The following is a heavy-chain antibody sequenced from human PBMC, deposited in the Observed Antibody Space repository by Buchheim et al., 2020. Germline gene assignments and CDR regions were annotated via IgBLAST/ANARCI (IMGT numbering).Heavy chain of an antibody. CDR1: GGSISSSSYY. Sequence: QLQLQESGPGLVKPSETLSLTCTVSGGSISSSSYYWGWIRQPPGKGLEWIGSIYYSGRTSYNPSLKSRVTISVDTSKNQFSLKLSSVTAADTAVYYWARHEQYYDRSGYYPWNWFDPWGQGTL. D-gene: IGHD3-22*01. V-gene: IGHV4-39*01. CDR2: IYYSGRT. CDR3: ARHEQYYDRSGYYPWNWFDP. J-gene: IGHJ5*02.